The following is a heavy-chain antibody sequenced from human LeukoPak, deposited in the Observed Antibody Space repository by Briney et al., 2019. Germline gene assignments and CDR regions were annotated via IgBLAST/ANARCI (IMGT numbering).Heavy chain of an antibody. D-gene: IGHD3-22*01. CDR1: GYTFTSYG. CDR2: ISAYNGNT. J-gene: IGHJ3*02. CDR3: AREGSYYDSSGYAI. Sequence: ASVKVSCKASGYTFTSYGISWVRQAPGQGLEWMGWISAYNGNTNYAQKLQGRVTMTTDTSTSTAYMELRSLRSDDTAVYYCAREGSYYDSSGYAIWGQGTMVTVSS. V-gene: IGHV1-18*01.